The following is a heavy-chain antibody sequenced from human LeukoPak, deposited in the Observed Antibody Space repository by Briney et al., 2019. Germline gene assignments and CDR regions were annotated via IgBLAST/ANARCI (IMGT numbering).Heavy chain of an antibody. CDR3: ARVGRIVVVIGAFDI. Sequence: SVKVSCKASGGTFSSYAISWVRQAPGQGLEWMGGIIPIFGTANYAQKFQGRVTITADESTSTAYMELSSLRPEDTAVYYCARVGRIVVVIGAFDIWGQGTMVTVSS. J-gene: IGHJ3*02. CDR1: GGTFSSYA. CDR2: IIPIFGTA. D-gene: IGHD3-22*01. V-gene: IGHV1-69*13.